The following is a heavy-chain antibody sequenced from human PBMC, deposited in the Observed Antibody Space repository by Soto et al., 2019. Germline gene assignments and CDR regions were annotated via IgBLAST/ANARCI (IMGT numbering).Heavy chain of an antibody. CDR3: AHRPRGYSYHFDY. V-gene: IGHV2-5*02. CDR2: IYWDDDE. Sequence: QITLKESGPTLVKPTQTLTLTCTFSGFSLTTRGVGVGWIRQPPGKALEWLALIYWDDDEGYSPSLKSRLNITKDTSKDHVVLTITNMDPVDTATYYCAHRPRGYSYHFDYWGQGTLVTVSS. D-gene: IGHD5-18*01. CDR1: GFSLTTRGVG. J-gene: IGHJ4*02.